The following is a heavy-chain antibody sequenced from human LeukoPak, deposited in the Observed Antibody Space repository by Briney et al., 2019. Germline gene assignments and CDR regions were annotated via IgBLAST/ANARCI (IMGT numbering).Heavy chain of an antibody. CDR2: ISVYNGKT. V-gene: IGHV1-18*04. D-gene: IGHD3-10*01. Sequence: ASVKVSCKASGYTFTGYYMHWVRQAPGQGLEWMGWISVYNGKTNYAQKLQGRVTMTTDTSTSTAYMELRSLRSDDTAVYYCARSDTYYGSGSSLDYWGQGTLVAVSS. CDR3: ARSDTYYGSGSSLDY. CDR1: GYTFTGYY. J-gene: IGHJ4*02.